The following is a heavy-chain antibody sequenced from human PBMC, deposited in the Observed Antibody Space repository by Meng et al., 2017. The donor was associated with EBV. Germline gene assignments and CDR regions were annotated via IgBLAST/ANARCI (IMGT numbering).Heavy chain of an antibody. CDR3: ARGMRNFNF. CDR1: GYTFSSFG. V-gene: IGHV1-18*01. J-gene: IGHJ4*02. CDR2: ISAYNGDT. Sequence: QVQLGQSGAEVKKPGASVKVSCKASGYTFSSFGISWVRQAPGQGPEWMGWISAYNGDTKYAQKFQGRVTVTTDTSTSTAYMELRSLRRDDTVVYYCARGMRNFNFWGQGTLVTVSS.